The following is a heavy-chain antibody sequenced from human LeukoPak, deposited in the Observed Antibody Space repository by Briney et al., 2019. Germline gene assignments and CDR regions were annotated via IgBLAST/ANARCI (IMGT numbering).Heavy chain of an antibody. J-gene: IGHJ4*02. CDR2: INHSGST. D-gene: IGHD3-22*01. Sequence: SETLSLTCAVYGGSFSGYYWSWIRQPPGKGLEWIGEINHSGSTNYNPSLKSRVTISVDTSKNQFSLKLSSVTAADTAVYYCARGRTLYYDSSGFRTLLAYWGQGTLVKVPS. CDR3: ARGRTLYYDSSGFRTLLAY. CDR1: GGSFSGYY. V-gene: IGHV4-34*01.